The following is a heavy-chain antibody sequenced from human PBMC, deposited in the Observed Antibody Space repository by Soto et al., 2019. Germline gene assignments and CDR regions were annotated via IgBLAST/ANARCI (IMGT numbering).Heavy chain of an antibody. CDR2: IYPGDSDT. V-gene: IGHV5-51*01. J-gene: IGHJ4*02. CDR3: AIDPIDCSSTSCYVSV. CDR1: GYTFTNYW. Sequence: GESLKISCEGSGYTFTNYWIGWVRQMPGKGLEWMGIIYPGDSDTRYSPSFQGQVTISADKSISTAYLQWSSLKASDTAMYYCAIDPIDCSSTSCYVSVWGQGTLVTVSS. D-gene: IGHD2-2*01.